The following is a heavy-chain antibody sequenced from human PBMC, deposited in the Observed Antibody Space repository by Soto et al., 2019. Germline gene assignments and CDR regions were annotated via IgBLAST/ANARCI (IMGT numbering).Heavy chain of an antibody. D-gene: IGHD6-19*01. CDR1: GGTFSSYA. CDR3: AKMDLAVALGFFDY. CDR2: IIPIFGTA. J-gene: IGHJ4*02. Sequence: SVKVSCKASGGTFSSYAISWVRQAPGQGLEWMGGIIPIFGTANYAQKFQGRVTITADESTSTAYMELSSLRSEDTAVYYCAKMDLAVALGFFDYWGQGTLVTVSS. V-gene: IGHV1-69*13.